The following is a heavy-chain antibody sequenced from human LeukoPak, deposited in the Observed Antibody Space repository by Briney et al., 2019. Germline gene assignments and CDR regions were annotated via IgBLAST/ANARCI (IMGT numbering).Heavy chain of an antibody. CDR3: ARDRPGGSSLDY. J-gene: IGHJ4*02. V-gene: IGHV4-59*01. CDR2: IYYTGST. Sequence: SQTLSLTCTVSGGSISSYYWSWIRQPPGKGLEWIGYIYYTGSTNYNPSLKSRVTISVDTSKNQFSLKLSSVTAADTAVYYCARDRPGGSSLDYWGQGTLVTVSS. D-gene: IGHD6-13*01. CDR1: GGSISSYY.